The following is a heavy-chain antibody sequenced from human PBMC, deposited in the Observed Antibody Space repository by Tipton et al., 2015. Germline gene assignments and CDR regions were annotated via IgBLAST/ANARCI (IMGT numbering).Heavy chain of an antibody. V-gene: IGHV4-39*07. J-gene: IGHJ4*02. CDR3: ARARGRHGGLFDS. D-gene: IGHD4-23*01. CDR1: GGSISSSSYY. Sequence: GLVKPSETLSLTCTVSGGSISSSSYYWGWIRQPPGKGLEWIGSVHYSGSTYYNPSLKSRVTISVDTSKTQFSLKMSSVTASDTAVYYCARARGRHGGLFDSWGQGILVTVSS. CDR2: VHYSGST.